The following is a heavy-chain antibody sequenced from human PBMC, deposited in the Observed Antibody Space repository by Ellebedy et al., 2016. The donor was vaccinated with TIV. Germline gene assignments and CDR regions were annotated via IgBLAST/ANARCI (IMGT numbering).Heavy chain of an antibody. CDR1: GFTFSSYA. Sequence: GESLKISCAASGFTFSSYAMHWVRQAPGKGLEWVAVISYDGSLQYYADSVEGRFTISRDNSKNTLDLQMNSLRPDDTAAYYCARDKYRGSGRPGSYFDYWGQGTPVTVSS. CDR3: ARDKYRGSGRPGSYFDY. D-gene: IGHD3-10*01. CDR2: ISYDGSLQ. V-gene: IGHV3-30*01. J-gene: IGHJ4*02.